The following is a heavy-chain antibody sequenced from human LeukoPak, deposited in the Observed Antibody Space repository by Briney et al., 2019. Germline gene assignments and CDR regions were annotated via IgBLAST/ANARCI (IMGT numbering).Heavy chain of an antibody. D-gene: IGHD3-10*01. CDR2: INHSGST. CDR3: ARCLPGRGSGSYDPLYNWFDP. CDR1: GGSFSGYY. J-gene: IGHJ5*02. Sequence: PSETLSLTCAVYGGSFSGYYWSWIRQPPGKGLEWIGEINHSGSTNYNPSRKGRVTISVDTSKNQFSLKLSSVTAADTAVYYCARCLPGRGSGSYDPLYNWFDPWGQGTLVTVSS. V-gene: IGHV4-34*01.